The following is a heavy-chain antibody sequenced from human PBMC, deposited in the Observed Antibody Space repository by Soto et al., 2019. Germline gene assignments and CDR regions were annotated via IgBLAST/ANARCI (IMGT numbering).Heavy chain of an antibody. V-gene: IGHV1-69*01. D-gene: IGHD4-17*01. J-gene: IGHJ6*02. CDR2: IIPIFGTA. CDR3: ARDRYGDPPTYYYYGMDV. Sequence: QVQLVQSGAEVKKPGSSVKVSCKASGGTFSSYAISWVRQAPGQGLEWMGGIIPIFGTANYAQKLQGRVTITADESTSTAYMELSSLRSEDTAVYYCARDRYGDPPTYYYYGMDVWGQGTTVTVSS. CDR1: GGTFSSYA.